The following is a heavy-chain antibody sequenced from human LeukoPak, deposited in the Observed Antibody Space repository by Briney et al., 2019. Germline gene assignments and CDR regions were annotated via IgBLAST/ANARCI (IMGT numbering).Heavy chain of an antibody. V-gene: IGHV5-51*01. CDR3: ARRASSWEYFDY. CDR2: IYPGDSDT. D-gene: IGHD6-13*01. Sequence: GESLKISCKGSGYSFTSDWIGWVRQMPGKGLEWVGNIYPGDSDTRYSPSFQGQVAISADKSINSAYLQWTSLKASDTAIYYCARRASSWEYFDYWGQGTLVIVSS. CDR1: GYSFTSDW. J-gene: IGHJ4*02.